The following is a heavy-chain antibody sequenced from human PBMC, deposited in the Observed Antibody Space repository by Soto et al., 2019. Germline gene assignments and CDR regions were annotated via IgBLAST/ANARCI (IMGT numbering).Heavy chain of an antibody. V-gene: IGHV4-39*01. Sequence: SETLSLTCTVSGVSINDDTYYWGWIRQPPGKGLEWIGSIYYSGTSSYNPSLKSRVTMSVDTSKKQLSLRLRSVTAADTAVYYCARLHCDSPNCVPLDPWGQGILVTVSS. CDR3: ARLHCDSPNCVPLDP. D-gene: IGHD2-2*01. J-gene: IGHJ5*02. CDR2: IYYSGTS. CDR1: GVSINDDTYY.